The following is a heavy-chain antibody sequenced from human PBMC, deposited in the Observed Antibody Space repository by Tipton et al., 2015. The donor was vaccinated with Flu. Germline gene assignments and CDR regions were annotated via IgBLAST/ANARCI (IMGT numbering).Heavy chain of an antibody. Sequence: TLSLTCTVSGGSISSYYWSWIRQPPGKGLEWIGYIYYSGSTNYNPSLKSRVTISVDTSKNQFSLKLSSVTAADTAVYYCARGDILTGYHLDYWGQGTLVTVSS. CDR3: ARGDILTGYHLDY. J-gene: IGHJ4*02. D-gene: IGHD3-9*01. CDR1: GGSISSYY. CDR2: IYYSGST. V-gene: IGHV4-59*01.